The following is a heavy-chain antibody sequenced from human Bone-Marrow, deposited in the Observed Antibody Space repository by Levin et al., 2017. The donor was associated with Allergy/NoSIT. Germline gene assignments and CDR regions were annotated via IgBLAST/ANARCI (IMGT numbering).Heavy chain of an antibody. V-gene: IGHV1-69*13. CDR2: ITPIFGRP. CDR3: ARQGKSSAMGFDY. D-gene: IGHD6-6*01. CDR1: GGTFGRNQ. J-gene: IGHJ4*02. Sequence: SVKVSCKISGGTFGRNQINWVRQAPGQGLELMGEITPIFGRPNYSQKFEGRVTITADQSTSTVYMELSNLRSEDTAVYYCARQGKSSAMGFDYWGQGTLVTVSS.